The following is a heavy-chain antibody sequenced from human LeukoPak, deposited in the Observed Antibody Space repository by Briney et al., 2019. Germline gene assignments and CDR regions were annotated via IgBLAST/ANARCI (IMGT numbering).Heavy chain of an antibody. Sequence: GESLRLSCAATGFTFSTYGMHWVRQAPGEGLEWVAVIWSDGNKFYADSVKGRFTFSRDNSRNTLSLQMNSLRAEDTAVYYCVKERGPFDAFDIWGQGTMVTVSS. CDR3: VKERGPFDAFDI. J-gene: IGHJ3*02. CDR1: GFTFSTYG. CDR2: IWSDGNK. V-gene: IGHV3-33*06.